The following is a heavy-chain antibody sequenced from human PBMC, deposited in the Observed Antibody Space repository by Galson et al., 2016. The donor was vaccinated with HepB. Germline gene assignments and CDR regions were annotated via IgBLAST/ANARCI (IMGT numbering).Heavy chain of an antibody. CDR1: GFTFSDGW. CDR2: IKSKTDGGAT. Sequence: SLRLSCAASGFTFSDGWMHWVRQVPGKGLEWVGRIKSKTDGGATDYAAPVKGRFTIPRDDSKNTLYLQMNSLKIEDTALYYCTTDRADYGDAFDNWGQGTMVTVSS. D-gene: IGHD4-17*01. CDR3: TTDRADYGDAFDN. V-gene: IGHV3-15*07. J-gene: IGHJ3*02.